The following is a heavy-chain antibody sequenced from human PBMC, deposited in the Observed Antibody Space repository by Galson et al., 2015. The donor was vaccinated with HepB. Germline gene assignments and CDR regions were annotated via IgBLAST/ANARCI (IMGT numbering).Heavy chain of an antibody. CDR2: ISWNAGNM. CDR1: GFTFEDYV. J-gene: IGHJ3*02. CDR3: ARGHAYDFPGAFHI. D-gene: IGHD2-21*01. V-gene: IGHV3-9*01. Sequence: SLRLSCAASGFTFEDYVMHWVRQAPGKGLEWVSNISWNAGNMGYADSVKGRFTISRDNAKKSLYLQMNSLRTEDTGLYFCARGHAYDFPGAFHIWGQGTLVTVS.